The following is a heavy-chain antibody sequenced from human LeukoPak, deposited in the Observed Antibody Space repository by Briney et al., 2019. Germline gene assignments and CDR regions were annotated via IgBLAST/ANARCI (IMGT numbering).Heavy chain of an antibody. CDR3: AKDRGYYDSVGYGFGI. Sequence: AGGSLRLSCAASGFTVISNYMSWVRQAPGKGLEWVSAISGSGDSTYYESTYYAVSVKGRFTISRDNSKNMLYLQMNSLRAEDTAVYYCAKDRGYYDSVGYGFGIWGQGTMVTVSS. J-gene: IGHJ3*02. CDR1: GFTVISNY. CDR2: ISGSGDSTYYEST. V-gene: IGHV3-23*01. D-gene: IGHD3-22*01.